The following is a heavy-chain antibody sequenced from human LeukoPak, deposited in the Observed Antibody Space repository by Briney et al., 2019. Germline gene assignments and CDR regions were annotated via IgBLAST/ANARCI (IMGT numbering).Heavy chain of an antibody. V-gene: IGHV4-39*01. J-gene: IGHJ4*02. CDR2: IYYSGST. D-gene: IGHD3-22*01. CDR1: GGSISSSSYY. CDR3: ARHVGNYYDSSGCFDY. Sequence: PSETLSLTCTVSGGSISSSSYYWGWIRQPPGKGLEWIGSIYYSGSTYYNPSLKSRVTISVDTSKNQFSLKLSSVTAADTAVYYCARHVGNYYDSSGCFDYWGQGTLVTVSS.